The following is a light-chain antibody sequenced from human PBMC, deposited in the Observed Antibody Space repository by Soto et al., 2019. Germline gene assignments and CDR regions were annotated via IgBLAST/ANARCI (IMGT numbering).Light chain of an antibody. V-gene: IGLV1-44*01. Sequence: QSVLTQPPSASGTPGQRVTISCSGSSSNIERNTVNWYQQLPGTAPQLLIYRNNQRPSGVPDRFSGSKSGTSASLTISGLQSADEADYYCAAWDDGLIGSVVFGGGTKVTVL. CDR2: RNN. CDR3: AAWDDGLIGSVV. CDR1: SSNIERNT. J-gene: IGLJ2*01.